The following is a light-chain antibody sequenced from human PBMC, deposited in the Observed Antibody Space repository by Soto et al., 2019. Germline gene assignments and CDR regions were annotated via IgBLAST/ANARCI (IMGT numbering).Light chain of an antibody. CDR1: QTVNGY. V-gene: IGKV3-11*01. CDR2: DTS. Sequence: EIVLTQSPATLSLSPGERATLSCRASQTVNGYLAWYQHKLGQAPSLLIYDTSNRATGVPARFSGSGSGTDFTLTISSLEPEDSAVYYCQQRYGWPSFGQGTKLEIK. CDR3: QQRYGWPS. J-gene: IGKJ2*01.